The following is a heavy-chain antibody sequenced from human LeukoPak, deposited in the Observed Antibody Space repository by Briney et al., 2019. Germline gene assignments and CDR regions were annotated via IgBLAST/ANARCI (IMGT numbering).Heavy chain of an antibody. CDR2: INHSGST. J-gene: IGHJ4*02. D-gene: IGHD6-13*01. CDR1: GGSFSGYY. V-gene: IGHV4-34*01. Sequence: KPSETLSLTCAVYGGSFSGYYWSWIRQPPGKGLEWIGEINHSGSTNYNPSLKSRVTISVDTSKNQFSLKLSSVTAAYTAVYYCARLGQQLVRGDYWGQGTLVTVSS. CDR3: ARLGQQLVRGDY.